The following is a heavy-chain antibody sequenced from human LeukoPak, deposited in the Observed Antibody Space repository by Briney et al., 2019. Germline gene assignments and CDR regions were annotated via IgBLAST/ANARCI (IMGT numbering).Heavy chain of an antibody. J-gene: IGHJ4*02. CDR3: TRDEVGATVDY. CDR1: GFTFGDYA. V-gene: IGHV3-49*03. D-gene: IGHD1-26*01. CDR2: IRSKAYGGTT. Sequence: GGSLRLSCTASGFTFGDYAMSWFRQAPGKGLEWVGFIRSKAYGGTTEYAASVKGRFTISRDDSKSIAYLQMNSLKTEDTAVYYCTRDEVGATVDYWGQGTLVTVSS.